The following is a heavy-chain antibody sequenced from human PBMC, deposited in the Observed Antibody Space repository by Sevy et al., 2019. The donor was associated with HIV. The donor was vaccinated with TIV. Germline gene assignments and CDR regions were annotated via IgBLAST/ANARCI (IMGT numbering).Heavy chain of an antibody. D-gene: IGHD6-13*01. V-gene: IGHV4-39*01. CDR2: IHYSGST. CDR3: ARYIAAVGNNWFDP. J-gene: IGHJ5*02. Sequence: SETLSLTCTVSGGSISSSSYYWGWIRQPPGKGLDWIGGIHYSGSTNYNPSLRSRVTISVDTSKNQFFLRLSSVTAADTAVYYCARYIAAVGNNWFDPWGQGTLVTVSS. CDR1: GGSISSSSYY.